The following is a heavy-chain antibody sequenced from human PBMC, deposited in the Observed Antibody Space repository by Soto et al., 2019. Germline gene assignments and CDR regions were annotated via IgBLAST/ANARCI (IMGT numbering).Heavy chain of an antibody. Sequence: EVQLVESGGGLVQPGGSLRLSCAASGFTFSSYWMTWVRQAPGKGLEWVANIKQDGSEKYYVDSVRGRFTMSRDNAKNSLNLQMNSLRAEDTAVYYCARVVGATQMDFDYWGQGTLVTVSS. CDR3: ARVVGATQMDFDY. D-gene: IGHD1-26*01. J-gene: IGHJ4*02. CDR1: GFTFSSYW. V-gene: IGHV3-7*01. CDR2: IKQDGSEK.